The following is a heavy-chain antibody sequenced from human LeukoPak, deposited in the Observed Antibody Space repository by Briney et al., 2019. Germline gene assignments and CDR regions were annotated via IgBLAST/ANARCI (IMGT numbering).Heavy chain of an antibody. CDR1: GFTVSSSY. J-gene: IGHJ4*02. CDR3: AREASGYFDY. Sequence: PGGSLRLSCAASGFTVSSSYMSWVRQAPGKGLEWVSVIYSGGSTYYADSVKGRFTISRDNSKNTLYLQMNSLRAEDTAVYYCAREASGYFDYWGQGTLVTVSS. V-gene: IGHV3-53*01. D-gene: IGHD2-15*01. CDR2: IYSGGST.